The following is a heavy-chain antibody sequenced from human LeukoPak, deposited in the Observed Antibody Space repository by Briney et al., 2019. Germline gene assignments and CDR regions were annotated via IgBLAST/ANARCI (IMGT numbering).Heavy chain of an antibody. CDR2: ISSSSRTK. CDR1: GFTFGSYS. Sequence: GGSLRLSCTVSGFTFGSYSMHWVRQAPGKGLEWVSYISSSSRTKYYADSVKGRFTISRDNAKNSLYLQMSSLRAEDTAVYYCARRGGYGDSYWYFDLWGRGTLVTVSS. J-gene: IGHJ2*01. D-gene: IGHD4-17*01. CDR3: ARRGGYGDSYWYFDL. V-gene: IGHV3-48*01.